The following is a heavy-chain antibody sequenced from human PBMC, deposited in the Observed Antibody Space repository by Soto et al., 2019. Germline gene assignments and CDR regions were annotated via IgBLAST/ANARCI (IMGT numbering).Heavy chain of an antibody. CDR3: ARDNDYYYYYYMDV. CDR1: GYAFTSYA. Sequence: ASVKVSCKASGYAFTSYAMHWVRQAPGQRLEWMGWINAGNGNTKYSQKFQGRVTITRDTSASTAYMELSSLRSEDTAVYYCARDNDYYYYYYMDVWGKGTTVTVSS. J-gene: IGHJ6*03. V-gene: IGHV1-3*01. CDR2: INAGNGNT. D-gene: IGHD2-8*01.